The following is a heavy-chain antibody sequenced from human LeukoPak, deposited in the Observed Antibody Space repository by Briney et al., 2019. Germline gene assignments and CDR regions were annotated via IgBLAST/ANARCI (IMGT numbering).Heavy chain of an antibody. V-gene: IGHV4-34*01. CDR3: ARRSKGGTMVRRVKGGYFDY. Sequence: PSETLYLTCAVYGGSFSGYYWSWIRQPPGKGLEWIGEINHSGSTNYNPSLKSRVTISVDTSKNQFSLKLSSVTAADTAVYYCARRSKGGTMVRRVKGGYFDYWGQGTLVTVSS. J-gene: IGHJ4*02. CDR1: GGSFSGYY. D-gene: IGHD3-10*01. CDR2: INHSGST.